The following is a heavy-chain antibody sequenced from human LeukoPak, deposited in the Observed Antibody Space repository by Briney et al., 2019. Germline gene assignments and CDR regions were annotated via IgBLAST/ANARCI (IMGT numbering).Heavy chain of an antibody. J-gene: IGHJ4*02. V-gene: IGHV1-2*02. D-gene: IGHD1-1*01. CDR1: GYTFSGYY. CDR3: ARDGVGNDICDY. CDR2: INPNSGGT. Sequence: ASVKVSCKASGYTFSGYYMHWVRQAPGQGLEWMGWINPNSGGTNYAQKFQGRVTMTRDTSISTAYMELSRLRSDDTAVYYCARDGVGNDICDYWGQGTLVTVSS.